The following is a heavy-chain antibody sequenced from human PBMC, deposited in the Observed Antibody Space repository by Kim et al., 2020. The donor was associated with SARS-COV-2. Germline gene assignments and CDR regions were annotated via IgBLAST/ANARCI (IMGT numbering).Heavy chain of an antibody. CDR2: ISYEGSNK. J-gene: IGHJ6*04. Sequence: GGSLRLSCAASGFTFSSYAMHWVRQAPGKGLEWVAVISYEGSNKYYADSVKGRFTISRENSKNTLYLQMNSLRAEDTAVYYCARDLAYCSSTSCYLLAPGGMDVWGKGTTVTVSS. CDR1: GFTFSSYA. D-gene: IGHD2-2*01. CDR3: ARDLAYCSSTSCYLLAPGGMDV. V-gene: IGHV3-30*04.